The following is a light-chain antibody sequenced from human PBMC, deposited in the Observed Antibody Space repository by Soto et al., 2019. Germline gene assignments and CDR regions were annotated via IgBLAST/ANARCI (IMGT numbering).Light chain of an antibody. CDR1: SSDVGGNKF. V-gene: IGLV2-14*01. Sequence: QSALTQPASVSGSPGQSITISCTGTSSDVGGNKFVSWYQHHPGRAPKVIISDVSHRPSGVSNRFSGSKSGNTASLTISGLQAEDEADYYCCSFTSSNTYVFGTGTQLTVL. CDR2: DVS. CDR3: CSFTSSNTYV. J-gene: IGLJ1*01.